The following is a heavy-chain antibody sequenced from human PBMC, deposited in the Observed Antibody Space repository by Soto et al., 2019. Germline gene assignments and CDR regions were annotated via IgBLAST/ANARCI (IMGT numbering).Heavy chain of an antibody. CDR2: IYYSGST. J-gene: IGHJ3*02. D-gene: IGHD4-17*01. V-gene: IGHV4-31*03. CDR1: GGSISIGGYY. CDR3: ARVKAMTTVTHDAFDI. Sequence: SETLSLTCTVSGGSISIGGYYWSCIRQHPGKGLEWIGYIYYSGSTYYNPSLKSRVTISVDTSKNQFSLKLSSVTAADTAVYYCARVKAMTTVTHDAFDIWGQGTMVTVSS.